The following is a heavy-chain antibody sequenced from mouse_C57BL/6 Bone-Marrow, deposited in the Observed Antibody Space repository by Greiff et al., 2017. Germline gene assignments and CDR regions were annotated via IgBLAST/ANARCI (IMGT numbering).Heavy chain of an antibody. CDR3: ARHGWLLNY. CDR1: GFTFSSYG. J-gene: IGHJ2*01. D-gene: IGHD2-3*01. V-gene: IGHV5-6*02. Sequence: EVMLVESGGDLVKPGGSLKLSCAASGFTFSSYGMFWVRQTPDKRLEWVATISSGGSYTYYPDSVKGRFTLSRDNAKNTLYLQMSSLKSEDTAMYYCARHGWLLNYWGQGTTLTVSS. CDR2: ISSGGSYT.